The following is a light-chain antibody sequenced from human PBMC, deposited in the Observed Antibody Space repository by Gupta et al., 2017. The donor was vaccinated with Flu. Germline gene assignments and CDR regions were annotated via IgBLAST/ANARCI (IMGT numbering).Light chain of an antibody. J-gene: IGLJ1*01. CDR1: RLGDRY. Sequence: SNELTQPPSVSVSPGQTASITCSGDRLGDRYACWYQQKPGQSPVLVIYQDTKRPSGIPERFSGSNSGNTATLTISGTQAMDEADYYCQAGDITTNAYVFGTGTKVTVL. CDR3: QAGDITTNAYV. V-gene: IGLV3-1*01. CDR2: QDT.